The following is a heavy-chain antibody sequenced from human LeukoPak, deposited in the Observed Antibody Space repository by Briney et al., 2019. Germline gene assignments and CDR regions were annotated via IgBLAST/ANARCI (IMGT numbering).Heavy chain of an antibody. CDR1: GFTFSRYW. Sequence: GGXXRLSCAASGFTFSRYWMSWVRQAPGKGVEWVADIKQDGSEKYYVDSVKGGFTISRDNAKNSLHLQMNSLRVEDTAVYYCARDRKFDYWGQGTLVTVSS. CDR2: IKQDGSEK. J-gene: IGHJ4*02. CDR3: ARDRKFDY. V-gene: IGHV3-7*01.